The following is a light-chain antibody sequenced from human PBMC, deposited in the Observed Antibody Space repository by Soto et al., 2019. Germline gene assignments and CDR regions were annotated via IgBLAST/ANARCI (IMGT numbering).Light chain of an antibody. Sequence: DIVMTQSPDSLAVSLGERATINCKSSQSVLYSSNNKRYLAWYQQKPGQPPRLLIYWASTRESVVPDRFSGSGSGTDFTLTISSLQAEDVAVYSCQQYYSTPYTFGQGTKLEI. J-gene: IGKJ2*01. CDR2: WAS. V-gene: IGKV4-1*01. CDR3: QQYYSTPYT. CDR1: QSVLYSSNNKRY.